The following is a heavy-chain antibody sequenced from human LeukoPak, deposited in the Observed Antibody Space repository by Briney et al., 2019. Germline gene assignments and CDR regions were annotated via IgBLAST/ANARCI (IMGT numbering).Heavy chain of an antibody. CDR3: AKVTTMKVHSGSYGLDY. CDR2: IRYDGSNK. J-gene: IGHJ4*02. D-gene: IGHD1-26*01. CDR1: GFTVSSNY. Sequence: GGSLRLSCAASGFTVSSNYMSWVRQAPGKGLEWVAFIRYDGSNKYYADSVKGRFTISRDNSKNTLYLQMNSLRAEDTAVYYCAKVTTMKVHSGSYGLDYWGQGTLVTVSS. V-gene: IGHV3-30*02.